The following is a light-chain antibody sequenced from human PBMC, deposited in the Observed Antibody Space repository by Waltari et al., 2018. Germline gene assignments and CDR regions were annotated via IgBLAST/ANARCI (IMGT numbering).Light chain of an antibody. CDR2: DNK. V-gene: IGLV1-51*01. Sequence: QSVLTQPPSVSAAAGQKVTISCSGSGSNIGNNFVSWYQQLPGTAPKLLIFDNKKRPAGIPDRFPGPKSGSAATLGIAGLQTGDEAEYYCGTWDTSLTVVFGGGTKLTVL. CDR3: GTWDTSLTVV. CDR1: GSNIGNNF. J-gene: IGLJ2*01.